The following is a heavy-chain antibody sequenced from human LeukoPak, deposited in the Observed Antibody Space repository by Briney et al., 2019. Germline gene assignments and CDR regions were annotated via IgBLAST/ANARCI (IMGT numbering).Heavy chain of an antibody. CDR2: ITGSGDDT. D-gene: IGHD1-14*01. V-gene: IGHV3-23*01. J-gene: IGHJ4*02. CDR3: AKGSRTSQPYYFDF. Sequence: GGSLRLSCAASGFTFNNYAMSWVRQAPGKGLEWVSAITGSGDDTYHADSVKGRFTISRDNSKNTLYLQMNSLRAEDTAVYYCAKGSRTSQPYYFDFWGQEILVTVSS. CDR1: GFTFNNYA.